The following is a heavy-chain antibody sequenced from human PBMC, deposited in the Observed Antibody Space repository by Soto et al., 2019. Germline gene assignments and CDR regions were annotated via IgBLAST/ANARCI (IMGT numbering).Heavy chain of an antibody. D-gene: IGHD6-13*01. Sequence: SETLSLTCAVYGGSFSGYYWSWIRQPPGKGLEWIGEINHSGSTNYNPSLKSRVTISVDTSKNQFSLKLSSVTAADTAVYYCATAHYRSSSYWGQGTLVTVSS. V-gene: IGHV4-34*01. J-gene: IGHJ4*02. CDR2: INHSGST. CDR1: GGSFSGYY. CDR3: ATAHYRSSSY.